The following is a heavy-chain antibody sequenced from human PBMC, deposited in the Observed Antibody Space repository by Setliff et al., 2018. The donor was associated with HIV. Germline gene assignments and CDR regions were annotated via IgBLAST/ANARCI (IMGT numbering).Heavy chain of an antibody. V-gene: IGHV4-4*09. CDR3: ARRIDNSGSLPAKNWFDT. D-gene: IGHD3-10*01. Sequence: PSETLSLTCTVSGGSISSYCWNWIRQPPGKGPEWIGYIFASGSSLYNPSLQSRVSISIDTSKNQFSLKLSAVTAADTAVYYCARRIDNSGSLPAKNWFDTWSQGRLVTVSS. J-gene: IGHJ5*02. CDR2: IFASGSS. CDR1: GGSISSYC.